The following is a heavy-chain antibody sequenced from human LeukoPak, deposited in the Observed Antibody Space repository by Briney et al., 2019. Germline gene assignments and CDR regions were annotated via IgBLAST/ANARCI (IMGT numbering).Heavy chain of an antibody. D-gene: IGHD2-15*01. V-gene: IGHV3-30*18. CDR1: GFTFSSHG. Sequence: GGSLRLSCAASGFTFSSHGIHWVRQAPGKGLEWVAVVSSDGGTTYYVDSVKGRFTISRDNSKNTLYLQMNSLRGEDTAIYYCTKESATGSRYSFDYWGQGTLVTVSS. CDR2: VSSDGGTT. J-gene: IGHJ4*02. CDR3: TKESATGSRYSFDY.